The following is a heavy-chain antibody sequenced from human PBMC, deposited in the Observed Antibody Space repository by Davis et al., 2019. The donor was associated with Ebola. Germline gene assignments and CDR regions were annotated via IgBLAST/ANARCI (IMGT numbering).Heavy chain of an antibody. CDR2: IYPGDSDT. CDR1: GYSFTSYW. J-gene: IGHJ5*02. V-gene: IGHV5-51*01. Sequence: GESLKISCRVSGYSFTSYWVAWVRQRPGKGLEWMGLIYPGDSDTKYSPSFRGQVTISADRSINTAYLQWSSLKASDTAMYFCARHSPRTADFWSGYYDAWGQGTLVTVSS. D-gene: IGHD3-3*01. CDR3: ARHSPRTADFWSGYYDA.